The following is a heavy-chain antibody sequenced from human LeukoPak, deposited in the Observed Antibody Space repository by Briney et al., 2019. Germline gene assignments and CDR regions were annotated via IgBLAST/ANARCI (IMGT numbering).Heavy chain of an antibody. CDR1: GFTFSSYA. J-gene: IGHJ4*02. CDR3: AKQGGIAVAGMLDY. Sequence: PGGSLRLSCAASGFTFSSYAMSWVRQAPGKGLEWVSAISGSGGSTYYADSVKGRFTISRDNSKNTLYLQMNSLRAEDTAVYYCAKQGGIAVAGMLDYWGQGTLVTVSS. V-gene: IGHV3-23*01. CDR2: ISGSGGST. D-gene: IGHD6-19*01.